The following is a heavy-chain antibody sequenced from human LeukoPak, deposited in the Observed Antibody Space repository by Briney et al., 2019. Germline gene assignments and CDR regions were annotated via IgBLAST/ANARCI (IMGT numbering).Heavy chain of an antibody. V-gene: IGHV4-38-2*01. CDR2: IYHSGST. CDR3: ARRGYSSSYYFDY. J-gene: IGHJ4*02. Sequence: PSETLSLTCAVSGYSISSGYYWGWIRQPPGKGLEWIGSIYHSGSTYYNPSLKSRVTISVDTSKNQFSLKLRSVTAADTAVYYCARRGYSSSYYFDYWGQGTLVTVSP. CDR1: GYSISSGYY. D-gene: IGHD6-6*01.